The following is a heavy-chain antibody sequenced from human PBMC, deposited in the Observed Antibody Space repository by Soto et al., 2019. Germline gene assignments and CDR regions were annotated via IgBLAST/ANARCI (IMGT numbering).Heavy chain of an antibody. CDR2: ISYSGST. Sequence: QVQLQESGPGLVKPSETLSLTCTVSGGSISSGEYYWTWIRQPPGKGLEWIGYISYSGSTHYSPSLKSPVRITVDTSKNQFSLNLASVSAEDTAVYYCARXXXXXXXXXXXXYGMGVWGLGTTVTVSS. CDR1: GGSISSGEYY. V-gene: IGHV4-30-4*01. J-gene: IGHJ6*02. CDR3: ARXXXXXXXXXXXXYGMGV.